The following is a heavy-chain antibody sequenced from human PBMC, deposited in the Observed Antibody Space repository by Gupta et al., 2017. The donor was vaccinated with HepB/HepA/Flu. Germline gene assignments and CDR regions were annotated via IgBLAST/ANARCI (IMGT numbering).Heavy chain of an antibody. J-gene: IGHJ3*02. V-gene: IGHV3-30*18. CDR2: ISYDGSNK. CDR3: AKEGGDYGDFVDI. D-gene: IGHD4-17*01. CDR1: GLTFSSYG. Sequence: QVQLVESGGGVVQPGRSLRLSCAASGLTFSSYGMHWVRQAPGKGLEWVAVISYDGSNKYYADSVKGRFTISRDNSKNTLYLQMNSLRAEDTAVYYCAKEGGDYGDFVDIWGQGTMVTVSS.